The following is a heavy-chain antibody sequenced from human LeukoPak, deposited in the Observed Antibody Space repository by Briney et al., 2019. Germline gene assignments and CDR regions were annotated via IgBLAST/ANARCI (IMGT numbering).Heavy chain of an antibody. V-gene: IGHV3-30*18. CDR3: AKVRYSSGWPEFDY. CDR2: ISYDGGDK. CDR1: GFTFSSYC. Sequence: GGSLRLSCVAPGFTFSSYCMHWGRQAPGKGPEWVALISYDGGDKHYVDSVKGRFTISRDNSKNTLYLQMNSLRAEDTALYYCAKVRYSSGWPEFDYWGQGTLVTVSS. J-gene: IGHJ4*02. D-gene: IGHD6-19*01.